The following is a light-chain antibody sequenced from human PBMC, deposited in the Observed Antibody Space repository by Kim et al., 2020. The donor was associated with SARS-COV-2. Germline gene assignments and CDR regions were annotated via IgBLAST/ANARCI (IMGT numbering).Light chain of an antibody. CDR2: GDD. V-gene: IGLV1-44*01. Sequence: QSVLTQPPSVSGTPGQGVTISCSGRSSSIGDNPVSWYQQLPGKAPNLLVYGDDQRPSGVPDRFSGSKSGTSASLAISGLQSGDDGDYFCATWDDSLCGRVFGGGTQLTVL. CDR1: SSSIGDNP. J-gene: IGLJ3*02. CDR3: ATWDDSLCGRV.